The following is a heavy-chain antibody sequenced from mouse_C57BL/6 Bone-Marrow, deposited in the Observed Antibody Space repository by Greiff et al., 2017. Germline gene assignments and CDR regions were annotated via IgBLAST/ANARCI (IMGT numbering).Heavy chain of an antibody. Sequence: EVQLVESGGGLVKPGGSLKLSCAASGFTFSSYAMSWVRQTPEKRLEWVATISDGGSYTYYPENVKGRFTISKDNAKNNLYLQMSHLKSEDTAMCYCAREHYGSSAGVWGTGTTVTVSS. CDR3: AREHYGSSAGV. J-gene: IGHJ1*03. V-gene: IGHV5-4*01. D-gene: IGHD1-1*01. CDR2: ISDGGSYT. CDR1: GFTFSSYA.